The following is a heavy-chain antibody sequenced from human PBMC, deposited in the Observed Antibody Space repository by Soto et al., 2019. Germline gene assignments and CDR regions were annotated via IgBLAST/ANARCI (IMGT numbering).Heavy chain of an antibody. V-gene: IGHV1-2*02. D-gene: IGHD1-26*01. CDR3: ARGGSYYAH. CDR1: GDTHTIYF. J-gene: IGHJ4*02. Sequence: QVQLVQSGAEVKQTGASVRVSCKASGDTHTIYFIHWLRQAPGQGLEWMGWINSVSGGANYAPRFQGRVAMTMDRSSATAFMELSRLRSDDTAVYYCARGGSYYAHWGQGTLVTVSS. CDR2: INSVSGGA.